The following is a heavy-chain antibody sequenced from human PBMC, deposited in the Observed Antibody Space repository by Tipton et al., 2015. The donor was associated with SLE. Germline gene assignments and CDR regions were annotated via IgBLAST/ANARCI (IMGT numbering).Heavy chain of an antibody. CDR1: GVSIRTPTYY. Sequence: LSLPFPVSGVSIRTPTYYWGWIRQPPGKGLEWIGTISHSGNTYSHTSLESRVTISVDTSQNQFSMSLSSVSAADTAVYYCARKELSTMRDYWGQGTLVTVSS. CDR2: ISHSGNT. J-gene: IGHJ4*02. V-gene: IGHV4-39*07. D-gene: IGHD5-24*01. CDR3: ARKELSTMRDY.